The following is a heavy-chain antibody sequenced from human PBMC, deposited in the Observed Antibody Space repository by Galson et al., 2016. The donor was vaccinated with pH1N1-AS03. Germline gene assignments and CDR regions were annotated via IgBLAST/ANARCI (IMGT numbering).Heavy chain of an antibody. CDR2: IYPGDSYT. CDR3: ARHRLSVTHSFSTRGIDV. J-gene: IGHJ6*04. V-gene: IGHV5-51*01. Sequence: QSGAEVKKPGESLKISCKGSGYSFTNYRIGWVRQMPGKGLEWMGIIYPGDSYTRYSPSFQGQVTISSDKSITTAYLQWSNLKASDTAMYYCARHRLSVTHSFSTRGIDVWGKGTTVTVSS. CDR1: GYSFTNYR. D-gene: IGHD5/OR15-5a*01.